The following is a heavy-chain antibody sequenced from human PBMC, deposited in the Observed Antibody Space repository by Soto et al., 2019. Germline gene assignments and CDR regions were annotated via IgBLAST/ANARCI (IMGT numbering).Heavy chain of an antibody. V-gene: IGHV4-59*01. D-gene: IGHD4-17*01. J-gene: IGHJ4*02. CDR3: ARSTGYGDSYFDY. Sequence: SETLSLTCTVSGGSISTYYWNWIRQPPGKGLEWIGYIYYSRSTHYNPSLKSRVSISGDTSKNQLSLKLSSVTAADTAVYYCARSTGYGDSYFDYWGQGTLVTVS. CDR2: IYYSRST. CDR1: GGSISTYY.